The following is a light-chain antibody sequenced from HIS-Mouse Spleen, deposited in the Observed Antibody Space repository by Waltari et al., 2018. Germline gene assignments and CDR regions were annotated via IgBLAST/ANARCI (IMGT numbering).Light chain of an antibody. J-gene: IGLJ1*01. CDR3: CSYAGSYTGV. CDR2: DVS. V-gene: IGLV2-11*01. CDR1: SSDVGGYNY. Sequence: QSALTQPRSVSGSPGQSVTISCTGTSSDVGGYNYVSWYQQHPGKAPKLMIYDVSKRPSGVPDRFSGSKSGNTACLTISGLQAEDEADYYCCSYAGSYTGVFGTGTKVTVL.